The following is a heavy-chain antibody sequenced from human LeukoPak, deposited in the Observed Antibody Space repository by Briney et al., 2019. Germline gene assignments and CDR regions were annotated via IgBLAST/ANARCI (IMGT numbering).Heavy chain of an antibody. J-gene: IGHJ4*02. CDR1: GFRFSSYE. D-gene: IGHD6-13*01. V-gene: IGHV3-23*01. Sequence: GGSLRLSCEASGFRFSSYEMNWVRQAPGKGLFWESGISAGGGSTYYADSVKGRFSISRDNSRNTLYLQMNSLRAEDTAVYYCAKDAAGPEYWGQGTLVTVSS. CDR2: ISAGGGST. CDR3: AKDAAGPEY.